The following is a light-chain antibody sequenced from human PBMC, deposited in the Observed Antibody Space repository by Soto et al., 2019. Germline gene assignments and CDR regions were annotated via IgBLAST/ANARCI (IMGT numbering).Light chain of an antibody. J-gene: IGKJ2*01. CDR2: GAS. Sequence: EIVLTQSPGTLSLSPGERATLSCRASQRVSSGYLAWYQQKPGQAPRLLIRGASTRATGIPDRFSGSGSGTDFTLTISSLEPADFAVYYCQQYGSSPYTFGQGTKLEIK. CDR3: QQYGSSPYT. V-gene: IGKV3-20*01. CDR1: QRVSSGY.